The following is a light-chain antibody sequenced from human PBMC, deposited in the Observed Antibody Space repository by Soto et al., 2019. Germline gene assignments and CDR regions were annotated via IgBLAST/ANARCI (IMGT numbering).Light chain of an antibody. CDR1: SSDVGGYNY. J-gene: IGLJ2*01. CDR2: DVS. Sequence: QSALTQPASVSGSLGQSITISCTGTSSDVGGYNYVSWYQQHPGKAPKLMIYDVSNRPSGVSNRFSGSKSGNTASLTISGLQAEDEADYYCSSYTGSSTYVVFGGGTKLTVL. V-gene: IGLV2-14*01. CDR3: SSYTGSSTYVV.